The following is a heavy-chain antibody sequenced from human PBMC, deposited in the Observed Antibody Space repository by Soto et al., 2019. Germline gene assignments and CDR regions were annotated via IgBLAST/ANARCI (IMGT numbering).Heavy chain of an antibody. Sequence: PSESLPLTCTVSVSSISSASYYWSWIRQPPGKGLELIGYIYYSGSTNYNPSLKSRVTISVDTSKNQFSLKLSSATAADQAGYYFAREQTLLGPTHCFDXGGQGT. CDR1: VSSISSASYY. V-gene: IGHV4-61*01. CDR3: AREQTLLGPTHCFDX. D-gene: IGHD2-21*02. J-gene: IGHJ4*02. CDR2: IYYSGST.